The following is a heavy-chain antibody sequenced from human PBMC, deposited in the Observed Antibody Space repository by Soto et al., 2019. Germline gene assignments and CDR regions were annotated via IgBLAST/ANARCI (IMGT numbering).Heavy chain of an antibody. CDR3: ARGRVADYYGSWSYHHPPYYMDV. J-gene: IGHJ6*03. CDR1: GGSFSGYY. D-gene: IGHD3-10*01. V-gene: IGHV4-34*01. CDR2: INHSGST. Sequence: PSETLSLTCAVYGGSFSGYYWSWIRQPPGKGLEWIGEINHSGSTNYNPSLKSRVTISVDTSKNQFSLKLSSVTAADTAVYYCARGRVADYYGSWSYHHPPYYMDVWGKGTTVTVSS.